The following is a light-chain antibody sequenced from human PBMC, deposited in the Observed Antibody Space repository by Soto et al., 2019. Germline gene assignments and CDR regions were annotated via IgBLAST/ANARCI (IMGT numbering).Light chain of an antibody. V-gene: IGKV3-20*01. CDR3: QQYGSSLRT. J-gene: IGKJ1*01. CDR2: GAS. Sequence: EILMTQSPATLSVSPGERATLSCRASQSVSSYLAWYQQKPGQAPRLLIYGASSRATGIPDRFSGSGSGTDFTLTISRLEPEDFAVYYCQQYGSSLRTFGQGTKVDIK. CDR1: QSVSSY.